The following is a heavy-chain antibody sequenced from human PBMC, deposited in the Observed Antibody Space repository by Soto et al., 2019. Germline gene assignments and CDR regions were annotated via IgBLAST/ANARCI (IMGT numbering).Heavy chain of an antibody. CDR1: GASISSGDYY. Sequence: TLSLTCTVSGASISSGDYYWTWIRQPPGKGLEWIGSIYYSGNTYYNPSLKSRVTISVDPSNNQFSLKLSSVTAADTAVYYCARASYDSSTYYLDYWGQGTLVTVPQ. CDR3: ARASYDSSTYYLDY. D-gene: IGHD3-22*01. CDR2: IYYSGNT. V-gene: IGHV4-30-4*01. J-gene: IGHJ4*02.